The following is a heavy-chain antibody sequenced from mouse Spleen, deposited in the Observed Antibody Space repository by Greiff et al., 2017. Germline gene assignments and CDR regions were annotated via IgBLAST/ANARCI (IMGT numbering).Heavy chain of an antibody. D-gene: IGHD1-1*01. CDR2: INPSTGGT. CDR3: ARGDYGTLDY. J-gene: IGHJ2*01. CDR1: GYSFTGYY. Sequence: VQLQQSGPELVKPGASVKISCKASGYSFTGYYMNWVKQSPEKSLEWIGEINPSTGGTTYNQKFKAKATLTVDKSSSTAYMQLKSLTSEDSAVYYCARGDYGTLDYWGQGTTLTVSS. V-gene: IGHV1-42*01.